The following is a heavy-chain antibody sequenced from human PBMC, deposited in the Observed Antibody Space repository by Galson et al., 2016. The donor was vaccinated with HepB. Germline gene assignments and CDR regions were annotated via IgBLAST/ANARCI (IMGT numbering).Heavy chain of an antibody. CDR1: GFAFSAYT. V-gene: IGHV3-21*01. D-gene: IGHD3-10*01. Sequence: SLRLSCAGSGFAFSAYTLNWVRQAPGKGLEWVSSISSSSRYIYYADSVKGRFTVSRDNANNTVYLQMNSLGRDDTAVYYCARAVTRGLIVPWFDSWGQGTLVTVSS. CDR2: ISSSSRYI. CDR3: ARAVTRGLIVPWFDS. J-gene: IGHJ5*01.